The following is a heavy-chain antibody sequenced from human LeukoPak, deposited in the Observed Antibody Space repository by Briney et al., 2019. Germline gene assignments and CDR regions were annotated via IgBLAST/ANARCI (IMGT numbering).Heavy chain of an antibody. CDR2: INPNSGGT. Sequence: ASVKVFCKASGYTFTGYYMHWERQAPGQGLEWMGWINPNSGGTNYAQKFQGRVTMTRDTSISTAYMELSRLRSDDTAVYYCARALYYYDSSGYVYWGQGTLVTVSS. V-gene: IGHV1-2*02. CDR1: GYTFTGYY. J-gene: IGHJ4*02. D-gene: IGHD3-22*01. CDR3: ARALYYYDSSGYVY.